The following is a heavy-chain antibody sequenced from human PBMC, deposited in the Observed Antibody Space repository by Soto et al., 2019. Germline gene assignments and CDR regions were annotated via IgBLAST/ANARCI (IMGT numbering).Heavy chain of an antibody. J-gene: IGHJ2*01. CDR2: ISYDGSNK. CDR3: AREGGEVTGGGEWYFDL. D-gene: IGHD7-27*01. CDR1: GFTFSSYA. Sequence: QVQLVESGGGVVQPGRSLSLSCAASGFTFSSYAMHWVRQAPGKGLEWVAVISYDGSNKYYADSVKGRFTISRDNSKNTLYLQMNSLRAEDTAVYYCAREGGEVTGGGEWYFDLWGRGTLVTVSS. V-gene: IGHV3-30-3*01.